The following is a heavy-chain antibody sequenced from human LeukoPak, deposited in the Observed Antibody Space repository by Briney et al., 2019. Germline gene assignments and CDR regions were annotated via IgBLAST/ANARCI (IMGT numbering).Heavy chain of an antibody. D-gene: IGHD3-9*01. CDR1: GYTFTSYY. J-gene: IGHJ4*02. CDR2: INPSGGST. V-gene: IGHV1-46*01. Sequence: ASVKVSCKASGYTFTSYYMHWVRQAPGQGLEWMGIINPSGGSTSYAQKFQGRVTMTRDTSTSTVYMELSSLRSEDTAVYYCSRGEYDILTGSIAPPDYWGQGTLVTASS. CDR3: SRGEYDILTGSIAPPDY.